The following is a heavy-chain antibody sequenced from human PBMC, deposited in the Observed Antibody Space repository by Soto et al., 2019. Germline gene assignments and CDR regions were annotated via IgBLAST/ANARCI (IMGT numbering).Heavy chain of an antibody. D-gene: IGHD6-19*01. CDR2: ISAYNGNT. V-gene: IGHV1-18*01. Sequence: ASVKVSCKASGYTFTSYGISWVRQAPGQGLEWMGWISAYNGNTNYAQKLQGRVTMTTDTSTSTAYMELRSLRSEDTAIYYCARSVGITVDSGGWWANYFDARGQGTLVTVSS. CDR1: GYTFTSYG. J-gene: IGHJ4*02. CDR3: ARSVGITVDSGGWWANYFDA.